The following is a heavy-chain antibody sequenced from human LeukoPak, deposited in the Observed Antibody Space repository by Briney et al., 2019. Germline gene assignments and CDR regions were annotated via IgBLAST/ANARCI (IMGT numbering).Heavy chain of an antibody. D-gene: IGHD3-3*01. CDR2: INPSGGST. J-gene: IGHJ3*02. V-gene: IGHV1-46*01. CDR1: GYTFTSHF. CDR3: ANSVSVLRFLEWSRPLYAFDI. Sequence: ASVKVSCKASGYTFTSHFMHWVRQAPGQGLEWMGIINPSGGSTSYAQKFQGRLTMTRDTSTSTVYMELSSLRSEDTAVYYCANSVSVLRFLEWSRPLYAFDIWGQGTMVTVSS.